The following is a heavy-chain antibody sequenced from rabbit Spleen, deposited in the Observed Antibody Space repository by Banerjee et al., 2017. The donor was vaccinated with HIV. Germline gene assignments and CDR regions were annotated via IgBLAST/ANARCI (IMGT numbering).Heavy chain of an antibody. Sequence: QSLEESGGGLVKPGASLTLTCTASGFDFSSNYYMCWVRQAPGKGLEWIACIYTGSSGGSYYANWAKGRFTISKTSSTTVTLQMTSLTAADTASYFCGRDRDYSGWGYSINLWGPGTLVTVS. CDR3: GRDRDYSGWGYSINL. CDR2: IYTGSSGGS. J-gene: IGHJ4*01. CDR1: GFDFSSNYY. D-gene: IGHD7-1*01. V-gene: IGHV1S40*01.